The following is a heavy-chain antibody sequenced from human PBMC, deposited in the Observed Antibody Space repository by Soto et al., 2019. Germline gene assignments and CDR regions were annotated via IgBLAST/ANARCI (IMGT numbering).Heavy chain of an antibody. CDR2: IYYSGST. CDR1: GGSISSSSYY. J-gene: IGHJ4*02. D-gene: IGHD3-10*01. CDR3: ARVGALWFGEGGDY. Sequence: QLQLQESGPGLVKPSETLSLTCTVSGGSISSSSYYWGWIRQPPGKGLEWIGSIYYSGSTYYNPSLRCRVTTSVDTSKNQFSLKLSSVPAADTAVYYCARVGALWFGEGGDYWGQGTLVTVSS. V-gene: IGHV4-39*01.